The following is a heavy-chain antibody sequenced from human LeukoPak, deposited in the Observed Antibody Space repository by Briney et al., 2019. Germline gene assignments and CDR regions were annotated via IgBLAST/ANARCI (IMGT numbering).Heavy chain of an antibody. J-gene: IGHJ3*02. Sequence: GGSLRLSCAASGFTFSSYNVNWVRQAPGKGLEWVSYISTSSSTKYYADSVRGRFTISRDNAKNSLYLQMNSLRDEDTAVYFCARDGIMVRGANDAFDIWGQGTMVTVSS. CDR3: ARDGIMVRGANDAFDI. D-gene: IGHD3-10*01. V-gene: IGHV3-48*02. CDR1: GFTFSSYN. CDR2: ISTSSSTK.